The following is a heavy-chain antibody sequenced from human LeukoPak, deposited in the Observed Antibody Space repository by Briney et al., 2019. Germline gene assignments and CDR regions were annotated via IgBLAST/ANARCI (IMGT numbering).Heavy chain of an antibody. V-gene: IGHV1-69*05. CDR1: GGTFSSYA. CDR2: IIPIFGTA. CDR3: ARVFREYSYGNAWFDP. D-gene: IGHD5-18*01. J-gene: IGHJ5*02. Sequence: GASVKVSCKASGGTFSSYAISWVRQAPGQGLEWMGRIIPIFGTANYAQKFQGRVTITTDESTSTAYMELSSLRSEDTAVYYCARVFREYSYGNAWFDPWGQGTLVTLSS.